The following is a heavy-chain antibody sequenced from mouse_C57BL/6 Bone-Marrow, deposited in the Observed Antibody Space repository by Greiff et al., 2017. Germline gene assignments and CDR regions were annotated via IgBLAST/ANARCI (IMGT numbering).Heavy chain of an antibody. J-gene: IGHJ4*01. D-gene: IGHD2-5*01. CDR3: ARGAYYSNYDAMDY. V-gene: IGHV1-50*01. CDR2: IDPSDSYT. CDR1: GYTFTSYW. Sequence: QVHVKQPGAELVKPGASVKLSCKASGYTFTSYWMQWVKQRPGQGLEWIGEIDPSDSYTNYNQKFKCKATLTVDTSSSTAYMQLSSLTSEDSAVYYCARGAYYSNYDAMDYWGQGTSVTVPS.